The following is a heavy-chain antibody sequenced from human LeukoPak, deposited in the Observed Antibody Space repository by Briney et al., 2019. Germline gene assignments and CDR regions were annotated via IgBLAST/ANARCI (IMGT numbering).Heavy chain of an antibody. Sequence: GGSLRLSCAASGFTFSSYAMSWVRQAPGKGLEWVSAISGSGGSTYYADSVKGRFTISRDNSKNTLYLQMNSLRAEDTAVYYCAATKVGIAVAGTHGNGYWGQGTLVTVSS. CDR1: GFTFSSYA. J-gene: IGHJ4*02. D-gene: IGHD6-19*01. CDR2: ISGSGGST. V-gene: IGHV3-23*01. CDR3: AATKVGIAVAGTHGNGY.